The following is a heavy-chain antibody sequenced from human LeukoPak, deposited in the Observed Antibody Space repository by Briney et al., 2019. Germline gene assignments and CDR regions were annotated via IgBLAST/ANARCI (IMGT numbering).Heavy chain of an antibody. D-gene: IGHD3-22*01. J-gene: IGHJ4*02. CDR3: AREVYDSSGPTFDY. Sequence: QAGRSLRLSCAASGFTFSSYGMHWVRQAPGKGLEWVAVIWYDGSNKYYADSVKGRFTISRDNSKNTLYLQMNSLRAEDTAVYYCAREVYDSSGPTFDYWGQGTLVTVSS. CDR2: IWYDGSNK. CDR1: GFTFSSYG. V-gene: IGHV3-33*08.